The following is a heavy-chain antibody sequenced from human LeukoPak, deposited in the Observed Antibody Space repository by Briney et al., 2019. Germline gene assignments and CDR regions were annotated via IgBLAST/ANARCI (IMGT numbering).Heavy chain of an antibody. CDR2: ISGSGGST. D-gene: IGHD1/OR15-1a*01. J-gene: IGHJ6*03. Sequence: GGSLRLSCAASGFTFSSYGMSWVRQAPGKGLEWVSAISGSGGSTYYADSVKGRFTISRDNSKNTLYLQMNSLRAEDTAVYYCARDAAGNKSYYYYMDVWGKGTTVTVSS. CDR3: ARDAAGNKSYYYYMDV. CDR1: GFTFSSYG. V-gene: IGHV3-23*01.